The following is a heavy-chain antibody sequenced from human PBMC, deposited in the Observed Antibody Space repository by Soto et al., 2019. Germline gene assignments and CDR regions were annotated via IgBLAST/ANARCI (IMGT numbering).Heavy chain of an antibody. D-gene: IGHD3-16*01. CDR2: ISSSSSTI. V-gene: IGHV3-48*01. CDR1: GFTFSSYS. J-gene: IGHJ3*02. Sequence: GGSLRLSCAASGFTFSSYSMNWVRQAPGKGLEWVSYISSSSSTIYYADSVKGRFTISRDNAKNSLYLQMNSLRAEDTAVYYCAKDPPGFGAHDAFDIWGQGTMVTVSS. CDR3: AKDPPGFGAHDAFDI.